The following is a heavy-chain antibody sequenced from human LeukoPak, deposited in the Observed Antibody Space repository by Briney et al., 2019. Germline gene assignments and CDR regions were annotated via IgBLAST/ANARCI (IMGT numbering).Heavy chain of an antibody. CDR1: GFTFSSHA. V-gene: IGHV3-30-3*01. D-gene: IGHD5-18*01. Sequence: GGSLRLSCAASGFTFSSHAMHWVRQAPGKGLEWVAVISYDGSNKYYADSVKGRFTISRDNSKNTLYLQMNSLRAEDTAVYYCARDTAMGEYYFDYWGQGTLVTVSS. J-gene: IGHJ4*02. CDR2: ISYDGSNK. CDR3: ARDTAMGEYYFDY.